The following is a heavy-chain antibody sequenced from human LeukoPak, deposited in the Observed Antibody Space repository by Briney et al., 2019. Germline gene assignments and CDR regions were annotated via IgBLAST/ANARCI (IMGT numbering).Heavy chain of an antibody. CDR2: IKEDGSEK. CDR1: GFSFRSYW. Sequence: GGSLRLSCAASGFSFRSYWTSWVRQAPGKGLEWVANIKEDGSEKNYVDSVKGRFTISRDNDKNSLYLKMNSLRAGDTAVYVCARALPGAYNNWFDPWGQGTLVTVPS. D-gene: IGHD2-21*01. CDR3: ARALPGAYNNWFDP. V-gene: IGHV3-7*01. J-gene: IGHJ5*02.